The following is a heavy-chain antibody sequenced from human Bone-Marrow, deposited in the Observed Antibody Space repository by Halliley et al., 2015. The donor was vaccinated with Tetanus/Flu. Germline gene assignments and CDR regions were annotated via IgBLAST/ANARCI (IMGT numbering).Heavy chain of an antibody. Sequence: LRLSCTVSGDSISSSSWSWIRQPPGKGLEWIGNMYQIGSTYYNLPLKSRVTISLDTTKKKFSLRMTSLTAADTAVYFCARLGLFAYVPSLGVSPRTWYFDIWGRGTLVTVSS. J-gene: IGHJ2*01. CDR3: ARLGLFAYVPSLGVSPRTWYFDI. CDR1: GDSISSSS. CDR2: MYQIGST. V-gene: IGHV4-59*08. D-gene: IGHD2-21*01.